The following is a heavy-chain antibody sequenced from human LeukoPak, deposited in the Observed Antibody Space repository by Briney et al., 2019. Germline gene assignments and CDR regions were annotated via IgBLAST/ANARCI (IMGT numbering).Heavy chain of an antibody. CDR2: FDPEDGET. CDR1: GYTLTELS. V-gene: IGHV1-24*01. J-gene: IGHJ4*02. D-gene: IGHD5-12*01. CDR3: ATDRGEFIVATPRFDY. Sequence: ASVKVSCKVSGYTLTELSMHWVRQAPGKGLEWMGGFDPEDGETIYAQEFQGRVTMTEDTSTDTAYMELSSLRSEDTAVYYCATDRGEFIVATPRFDYWGQGTLVTVSS.